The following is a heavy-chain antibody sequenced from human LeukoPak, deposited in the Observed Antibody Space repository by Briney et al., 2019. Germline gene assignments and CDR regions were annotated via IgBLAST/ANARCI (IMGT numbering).Heavy chain of an antibody. V-gene: IGHV3-23*01. Sequence: PGGSLRLSCAASGFTFSSYGMCWVRQAPGKGLEWVSAISGSGGSTYYADSVKGRFTISRDNSKNTLYLQMNSLRAEDTAVYYCAKDAYGDYAFDYWGQGTLVTVSS. D-gene: IGHD4-17*01. CDR1: GFTFSSYG. J-gene: IGHJ4*02. CDR2: ISGSGGST. CDR3: AKDAYGDYAFDY.